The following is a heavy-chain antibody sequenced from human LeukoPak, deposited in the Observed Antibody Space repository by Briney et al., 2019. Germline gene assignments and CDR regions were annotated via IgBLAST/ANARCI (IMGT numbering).Heavy chain of an antibody. V-gene: IGHV1-69*13. J-gene: IGHJ5*02. CDR1: GGTFSSYA. CDR2: IIPIFGTA. CDR3: AATDYCSSTSCYSRWFDP. Sequence: SVKVSCKASGGTFSSYAISWVRQAPGQGLEWMGGIIPIFGTANYAQKFQGRVTITADESTSTAYMELSSLRSEDTAVYYCAATDYCSSTSCYSRWFDPWGQGTLVTVSS. D-gene: IGHD2-2*01.